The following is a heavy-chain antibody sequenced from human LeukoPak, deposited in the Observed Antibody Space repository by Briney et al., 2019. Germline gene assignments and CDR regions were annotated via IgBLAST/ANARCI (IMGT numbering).Heavy chain of an antibody. V-gene: IGHV3-23*01. D-gene: IGHD3-22*01. CDR3: ARENSLYYYDSSGYWNY. J-gene: IGHJ4*02. CDR1: GFTFSSYA. CDR2: ISGSGGST. Sequence: GGSLRLSCAASGFTFSSYAMSWVRQAPGKGLEWVSAISGSGGSTYYADSVKGRFTISRDNSKNTLYLQMNGLRAEDTAVYYCARENSLYYYDSSGYWNYWGQGTLVTVSS.